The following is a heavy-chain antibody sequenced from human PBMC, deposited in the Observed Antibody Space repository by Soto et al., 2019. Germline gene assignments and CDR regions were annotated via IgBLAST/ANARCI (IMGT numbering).Heavy chain of an antibody. Sequence: PGGSLRLSCAASGFTFSSYAIHWVRQAPGKGLEWVALISFDGSNNYYADSVKGRFTISRDNSKNTLYLQMNSLRVEDTAVYYCARDSYDNSGYFGYWGQGTLVTVSS. CDR1: GFTFSSYA. V-gene: IGHV3-30-3*01. D-gene: IGHD3-22*01. CDR3: ARDSYDNSGYFGY. J-gene: IGHJ4*02. CDR2: ISFDGSNN.